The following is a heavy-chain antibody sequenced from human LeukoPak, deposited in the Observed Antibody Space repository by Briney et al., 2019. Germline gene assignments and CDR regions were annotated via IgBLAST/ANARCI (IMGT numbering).Heavy chain of an antibody. J-gene: IGHJ4*02. CDR2: IYYSGST. CDR3: ARDGTWRDGYNTFPFDY. Sequence: SETLSLTCTVSGGSISSSSYYWGWIRQPPGKGLEWIGSIYYSGSTYYNPSLKRQVTISVDTSKNQFSLKLSSVTAADTAVYYCARDGTWRDGYNTFPFDYWGQGTLVIVSS. CDR1: GGSISSSSYY. V-gene: IGHV4-39*07. D-gene: IGHD5-24*01.